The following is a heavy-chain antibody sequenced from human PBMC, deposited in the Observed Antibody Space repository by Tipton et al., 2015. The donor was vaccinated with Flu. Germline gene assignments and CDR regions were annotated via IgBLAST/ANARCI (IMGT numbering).Heavy chain of an antibody. CDR1: GGSISSGSYY. Sequence: TLSLTCTVSGGSISSGSYYWSWIRQSAGKGLEWIGRIYTSGSTNYNPSLKSRVTISVDTSKNQFSLKLSSVTAADTAVYYCARERDVLLWFGELGYFDYWGQGTLVTVSS. V-gene: IGHV4-61*02. CDR3: ARERDVLLWFGELGYFDY. J-gene: IGHJ4*02. CDR2: IYTSGST. D-gene: IGHD3-10*01.